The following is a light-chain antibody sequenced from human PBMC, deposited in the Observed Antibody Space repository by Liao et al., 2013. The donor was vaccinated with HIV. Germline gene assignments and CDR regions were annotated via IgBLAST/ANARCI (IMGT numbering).Light chain of an antibody. Sequence: SFELTQPPSVSVSPGQTATITCSGDRLGEKYVSWYQQKPGQSPVLILYQDANRPSGIPERFSGSTSGNAATLTISRVEAGDXADYYCQTWDSDTDSDHLVFGGGTXLTVL. V-gene: IGLV3-1*01. J-gene: IGLJ2*01. CDR1: RLGEKY. CDR3: QTWDSDTDSDHLV. CDR2: QDA.